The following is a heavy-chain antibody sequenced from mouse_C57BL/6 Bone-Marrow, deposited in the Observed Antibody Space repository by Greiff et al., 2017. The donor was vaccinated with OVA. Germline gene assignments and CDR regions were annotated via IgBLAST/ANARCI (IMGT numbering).Heavy chain of an antibody. CDR2: IWRGGST. CDR1: GFSLTSYG. Sequence: VQVVESGPGLVQPSQSLSITCTVSGFSLTSYGVHWVRQSPGKGLEWLGVIWRGGSTDYNAAFMSRLSITKDNSKSQVFFKMNSLQADDTAIYYCAIIYYGNLYYAMDYWGQGTSVTVSS. V-gene: IGHV2-5*01. D-gene: IGHD2-1*01. J-gene: IGHJ4*01. CDR3: AIIYYGNLYYAMDY.